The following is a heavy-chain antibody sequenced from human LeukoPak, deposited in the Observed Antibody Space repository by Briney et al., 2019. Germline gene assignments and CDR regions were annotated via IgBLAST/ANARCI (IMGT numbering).Heavy chain of an antibody. CDR2: IYYSGST. CDR3: ARDLGWELAYFQH. Sequence: SETLSLTCTVSDGSISSHYGSWIRQPPGKGLEWIGSIYYSGSTYYNPSLKSRVTISVDTSKNQFSLKLSSVTAADTAVYYCARDLGWELAYFQHWGQGTLVTVSS. D-gene: IGHD1-26*01. J-gene: IGHJ1*01. CDR1: DGSISSHY. V-gene: IGHV4-59*11.